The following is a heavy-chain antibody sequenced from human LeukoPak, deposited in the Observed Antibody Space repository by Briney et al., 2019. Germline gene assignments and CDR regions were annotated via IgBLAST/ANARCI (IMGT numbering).Heavy chain of an antibody. CDR3: ARGKGSEDY. D-gene: IGHD3-10*01. CDR1: GGSFSGYY. CDR2: INHSGST. V-gene: IGHV4-34*01. J-gene: IGHJ4*02. Sequence: TSETLSLTCAVYGGSFSGYYWSWIRQPPGKGLEWIGEINHSGSTNYNPSLKSRVTISVDTSKNQFSLKLSSVTAADTAVYYCARGKGSEDYWGQGTLVTVSS.